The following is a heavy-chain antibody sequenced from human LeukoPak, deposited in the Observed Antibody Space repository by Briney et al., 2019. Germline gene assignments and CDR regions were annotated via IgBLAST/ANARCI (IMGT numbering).Heavy chain of an antibody. CDR1: GGSISSYY. D-gene: IGHD3-22*01. Sequence: SETLSLTCTVSGGSISSYYWSWIRQPPGKGLEWIGYIYYSGSTNYNPSLKSRVTISVDTSKNQFSLKLSSVTAADTAVYYCARMSYYYDSSGPQEFDYWGQGTLVNVSS. V-gene: IGHV4-59*01. J-gene: IGHJ4*02. CDR3: ARMSYYYDSSGPQEFDY. CDR2: IYYSGST.